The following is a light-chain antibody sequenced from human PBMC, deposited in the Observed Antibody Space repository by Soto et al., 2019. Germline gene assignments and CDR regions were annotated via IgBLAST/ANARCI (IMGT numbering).Light chain of an antibody. Sequence: EIMLTQSPGTLSLSPGERATLSCRASHSVSSNYLAWYQQKPGQAPRLLIYDASNRATGIPARFSGSGSGTDFTLTISSLEPEDFAVYYCQQRFNWPITFGQGTRLEIK. CDR3: QQRFNWPIT. J-gene: IGKJ5*01. CDR1: HSVSSN. V-gene: IGKV3-11*01. CDR2: DAS.